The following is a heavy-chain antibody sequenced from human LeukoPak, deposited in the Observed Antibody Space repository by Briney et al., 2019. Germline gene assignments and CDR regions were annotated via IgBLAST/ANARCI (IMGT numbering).Heavy chain of an antibody. Sequence: GGSLRLSCEASGFTFSSYWMSWVRQAPGKGLEWVANIKQDGSEKYYVDSVKGRFTISRDNAKNSLYLQMNSLRAEDTAVYYCARCYRYYFDYWGQGTLVTVSS. D-gene: IGHD2-15*01. CDR3: ARCYRYYFDY. CDR1: GFTFSSYW. J-gene: IGHJ4*02. CDR2: IKQDGSEK. V-gene: IGHV3-7*01.